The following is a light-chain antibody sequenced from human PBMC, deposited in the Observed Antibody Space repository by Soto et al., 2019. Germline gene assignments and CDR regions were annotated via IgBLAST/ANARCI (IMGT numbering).Light chain of an antibody. CDR3: QQYGSSPKT. V-gene: IGKV3-20*01. CDR2: GAS. CDR1: QSVSSSY. J-gene: IGKJ1*01. Sequence: EIVLTQSPGTLSLSPGERATLSCRASQSVSSSYLAWYQQKPGQAPRVLIYGASSRATGIPDRFSGSGSGTDFPLTISRLEPEDFAVYYCQQYGSSPKTFGQGTKVEIK.